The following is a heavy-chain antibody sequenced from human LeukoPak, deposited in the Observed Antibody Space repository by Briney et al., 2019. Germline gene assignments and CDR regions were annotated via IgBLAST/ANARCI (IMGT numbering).Heavy chain of an antibody. CDR3: ARGPHERSGYPDD. CDR2: ISPYNGNT. V-gene: IGHV1-18*01. D-gene: IGHD3-22*01. Sequence: ASVKVSCKASGHTFNTYGITWVRQAPGQGLEWMGWISPYNGNTNYAQKFQGRVTLTTDTSTSTAYMELRSLRSDDTAVYYCARGPHERSGYPDDWGQGTLVTVSS. J-gene: IGHJ4*02. CDR1: GHTFNTYG.